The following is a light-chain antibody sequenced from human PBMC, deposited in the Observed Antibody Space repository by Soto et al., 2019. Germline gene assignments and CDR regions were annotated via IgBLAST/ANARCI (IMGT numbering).Light chain of an antibody. Sequence: EIGWTKSPGTMSLSPGEGATLSCRARQAIRSTSLVWFQKKPGQAPRLLMYGASTRASDFPDRFSGRGFETDFTLTISEVEPADFEVYYCQHYSVSACTFGQGTRVEI. J-gene: IGKJ1*01. V-gene: IGKV3-20*01. CDR1: QAIRSTS. CDR2: GAS. CDR3: QHYSVSACT.